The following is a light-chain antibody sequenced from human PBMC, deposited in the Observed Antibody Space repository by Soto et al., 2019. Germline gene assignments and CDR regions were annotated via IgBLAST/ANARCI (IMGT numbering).Light chain of an antibody. J-gene: IGLJ2*01. CDR2: SNN. V-gene: IGLV1-44*01. CDR3: AAWDDSLNAVV. Sequence: QSVLTQPPSASGTPGQRVTISCSGSSSNIGRNTVNWYQQLPGTAPKVRIYSNNQRPSGVPDRLSGSKSGTSASLAISGLQSEDEADYYCAAWDDSLNAVVFGGGTKLTVL. CDR1: SSNIGRNT.